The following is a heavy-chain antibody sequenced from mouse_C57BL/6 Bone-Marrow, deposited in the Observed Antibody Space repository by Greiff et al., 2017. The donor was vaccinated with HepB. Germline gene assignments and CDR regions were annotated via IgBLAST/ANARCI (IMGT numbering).Heavy chain of an antibody. Sequence: DVMLVESGEGLVKPGGSLKLSCAASGFTFSSYAMSWVRQTPEKRLEWVAYISSGGDYIYYADTVKGRFTISRDNARNTLYLQMSSLKSEDTAMYYCTRWSKGGYYFDYWGQGTTLTVSS. CDR2: ISSGGDYI. J-gene: IGHJ2*01. CDR3: TRWSKGGYYFDY. D-gene: IGHD1-3*01. CDR1: GFTFSSYA. V-gene: IGHV5-9-1*02.